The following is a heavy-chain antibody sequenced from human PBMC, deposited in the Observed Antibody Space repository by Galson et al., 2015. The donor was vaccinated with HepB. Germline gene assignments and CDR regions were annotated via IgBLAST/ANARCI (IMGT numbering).Heavy chain of an antibody. CDR2: IYYSGST. Sequence: LTCTVSGGSISSSSYYWGWIRQPPGKGLEWIGSIYYSGSTYYNPSLKSRVTISVDTSKNQFSLKLSSVTAADTAVYYCARDSYDFWSGPQNDYWGQGTLVTVSS. CDR1: GGSISSSSYY. CDR3: ARDSYDFWSGPQNDY. D-gene: IGHD3-3*01. V-gene: IGHV4-39*07. J-gene: IGHJ4*02.